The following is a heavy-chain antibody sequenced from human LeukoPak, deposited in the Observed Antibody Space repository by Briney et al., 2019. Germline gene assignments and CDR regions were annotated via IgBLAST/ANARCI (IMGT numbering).Heavy chain of an antibody. CDR1: GFTFSSYS. D-gene: IGHD4-17*01. CDR2: ISSSSSYI. CDR3: ARDPVYGDYSAGWFDP. Sequence: GGSLRLSCAASGFTFSSYSMNWVRQAPGKGLEWVSSISSSSSYIYYADSVKGRFTISRDNAKNSLYLQINSLRAEDTAVYYCARDPVYGDYSAGWFDPWGQGTLVTVSS. V-gene: IGHV3-21*01. J-gene: IGHJ5*02.